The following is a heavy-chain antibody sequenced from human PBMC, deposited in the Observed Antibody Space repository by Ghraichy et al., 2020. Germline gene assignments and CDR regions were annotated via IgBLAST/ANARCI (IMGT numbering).Heavy chain of an antibody. Sequence: SQTLSLTCTVSGGSISSYYWSWIRQPPGKGLEWIGYIYYSGSTNYNPSLKSRVTISVDTSKNQFSLKLSSVTAADTAVYYCARTIAAAGTNFDYWGQGTLVTVSS. D-gene: IGHD6-13*01. CDR2: IYYSGST. CDR1: GGSISSYY. V-gene: IGHV4-59*01. CDR3: ARTIAAAGTNFDY. J-gene: IGHJ4*02.